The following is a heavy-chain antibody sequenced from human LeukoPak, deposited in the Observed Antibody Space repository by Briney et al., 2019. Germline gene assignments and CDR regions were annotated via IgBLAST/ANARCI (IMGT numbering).Heavy chain of an antibody. CDR1: GGTFSSYA. V-gene: IGHV1-8*02. J-gene: IGHJ4*02. Sequence: ASVKVSCKASGGTFSSYAINWVRQATGQGPEWMGWMNPNSGDTGYTQRFQGRVTMTRDTSISTAYMELSSLRSEDTAVYYCARGPYGTGSYFDLWGQGTLVTVSS. CDR3: ARGPYGTGSYFDL. D-gene: IGHD3-10*01. CDR2: MNPNSGDT.